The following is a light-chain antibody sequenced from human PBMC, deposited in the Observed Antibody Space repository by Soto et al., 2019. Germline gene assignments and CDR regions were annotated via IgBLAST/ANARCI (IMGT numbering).Light chain of an antibody. Sequence: EIVMTQSPATLSVSPGERATLSCRASQSVSSKLAWYQQKPGQAPRVLIYGASTKATGIPARFSGSGSWTEFTLTISSLKSEDFAVYYCQQYNDWPSTWTFGQGTRVEIK. CDR2: GAS. V-gene: IGKV3-15*01. CDR1: QSVSSK. CDR3: QQYNDWPSTWT. J-gene: IGKJ1*01.